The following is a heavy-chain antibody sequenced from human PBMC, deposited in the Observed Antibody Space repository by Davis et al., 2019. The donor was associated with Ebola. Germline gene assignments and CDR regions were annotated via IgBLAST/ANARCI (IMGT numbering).Heavy chain of an antibody. CDR2: IYYSGST. J-gene: IGHJ4*02. V-gene: IGHV4-59*01. CDR3: ARAEYYYGSGSFRFDY. D-gene: IGHD3-10*01. CDR1: GGSISNYY. Sequence: GSLRLSCTVSGGSISNYYWSWIRQRPGKGLEWIGYIYYSGSTNYNPSLKSRVTISVDTSKNQFSLKLSSVTAADTTVYYCARAEYYYGSGSFRFDYWGQGTLVTVSS.